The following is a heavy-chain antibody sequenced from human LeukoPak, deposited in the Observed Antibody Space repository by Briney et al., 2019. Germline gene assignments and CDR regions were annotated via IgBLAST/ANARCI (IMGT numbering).Heavy chain of an antibody. Sequence: GGSLRLSYAASGFTFSSYNMNWVSQAPGKGLEWVSFISSSSDYIYYADSLKGRFTISRDNAKNSVYLQMNSLRADDTAVYYCASVGTYVLDYWGQGTLVTVSA. D-gene: IGHD2-15*01. CDR3: ASVGTYVLDY. J-gene: IGHJ4*02. V-gene: IGHV3-21*01. CDR2: ISSSSDYI. CDR1: GFTFSSYN.